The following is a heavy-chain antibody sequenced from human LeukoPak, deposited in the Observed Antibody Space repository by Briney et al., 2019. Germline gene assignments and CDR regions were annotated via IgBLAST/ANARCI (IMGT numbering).Heavy chain of an antibody. Sequence: SVKVSCKASGGTFSSYAISWVRQAPGQGLEWMGGIIPIFGTANYAQKFQGRVTITADKSTSTAYMELSSLRSEDTAVYYCAREGQWLVKGGFDPWGQGTLVTVSS. J-gene: IGHJ5*02. V-gene: IGHV1-69*06. D-gene: IGHD6-19*01. CDR1: GGTFSSYA. CDR3: AREGQWLVKGGFDP. CDR2: IIPIFGTA.